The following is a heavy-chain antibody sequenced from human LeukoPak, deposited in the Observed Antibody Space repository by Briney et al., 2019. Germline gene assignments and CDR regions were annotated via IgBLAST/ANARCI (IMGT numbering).Heavy chain of an antibody. Sequence: GGSLRLSCAASGFTFSSYWMSWVRQAPGKGLKWVANIKEDGSEKYYVDSVKGRFTISRDNAKNSLFLEVNSLRAEDTALYYCAREEPVAILSHWGQGTLVTVSS. CDR3: AREEPVAILSH. CDR2: IKEDGSEK. D-gene: IGHD2-2*01. CDR1: GFTFSSYW. V-gene: IGHV3-7*01. J-gene: IGHJ4*02.